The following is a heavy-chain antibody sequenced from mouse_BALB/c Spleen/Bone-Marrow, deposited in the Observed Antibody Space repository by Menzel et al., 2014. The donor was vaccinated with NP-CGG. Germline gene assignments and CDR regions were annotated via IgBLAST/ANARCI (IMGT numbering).Heavy chain of an antibody. Sequence: SGAELARPGASVKMSCKASGYTFTSYTMHWVKQRPGQGLEWIGYINPSSGYTNYNQKFKDKATLTADKSSSTAYMQLSSLTSEDSAVYYCASPSTMITTWFAYWGQGTLVTVSA. CDR3: ASPSTMITTWFAY. D-gene: IGHD2-4*01. V-gene: IGHV1-4*01. CDR2: INPSSGYT. J-gene: IGHJ3*01. CDR1: GYTFTSYT.